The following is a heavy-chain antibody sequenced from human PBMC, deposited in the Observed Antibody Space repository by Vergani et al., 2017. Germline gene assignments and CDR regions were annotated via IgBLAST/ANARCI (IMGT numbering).Heavy chain of an antibody. D-gene: IGHD3-10*01. V-gene: IGHV4-61*02. CDR2: IYYSGST. CDR1: GGSISSGSYY. Sequence: QVQLQESGPGLVKPSQTLSLTCTVSGGSISSGSYYWSWIRQPAGKGLEWIGRIYYSGSTYYNPSLKSRVTISVDTSKNQFSLKLSSVTAADTAVYYCARVLNGSGSYHYYYYYYMDVWGKGTTVTVSS. J-gene: IGHJ6*03. CDR3: ARVLNGSGSYHYYYYYYMDV.